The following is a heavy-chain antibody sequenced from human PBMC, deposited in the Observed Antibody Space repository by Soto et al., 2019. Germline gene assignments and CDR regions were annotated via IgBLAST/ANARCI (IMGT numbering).Heavy chain of an antibody. V-gene: IGHV4-4*07. D-gene: IGHD3-22*01. Sequence: SETLSLTCTVSGGSISSYYWSWIRQPAGKGLEWIGRIYTSGSTNYNPSLKSRVTMSVDTSKNQFSLKLSSVTAADTAVYYCARSNYYDSSGYYPPWFDPWGQGTLVTVSS. CDR2: IYTSGST. CDR1: GGSISSYY. CDR3: ARSNYYDSSGYYPPWFDP. J-gene: IGHJ5*02.